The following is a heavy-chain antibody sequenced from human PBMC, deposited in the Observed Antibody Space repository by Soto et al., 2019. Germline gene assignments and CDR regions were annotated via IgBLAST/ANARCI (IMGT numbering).Heavy chain of an antibody. CDR1: GFTFSSYA. CDR2: ISGSGGST. CDR3: AKYATMVRGVIITPYYFDY. J-gene: IGHJ4*02. D-gene: IGHD3-10*01. V-gene: IGHV3-23*01. Sequence: GGSLRLSCAASGFTFSSYAMSWVRQAPGKGLEWVSAISGSGGSTYYADSVKGRFTISRDNSKNTLYLQMNSLRAEDTAVYYCAKYATMVRGVIITPYYFDYWGQGTLVTVSS.